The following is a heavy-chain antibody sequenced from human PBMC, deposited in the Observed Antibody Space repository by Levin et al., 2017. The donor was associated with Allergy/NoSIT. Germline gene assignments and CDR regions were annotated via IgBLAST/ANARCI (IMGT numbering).Heavy chain of an antibody. D-gene: IGHD3-22*01. CDR1: GFTFSSYS. V-gene: IGHV3-21*01. J-gene: IGHJ4*02. CDR2: ISSSSSYI. CDR3: ARVPNQYYYDSSGPPNFDY. Sequence: PGGSLRLSCAASGFTFSSYSMNWVRQAPGKGLEWVSSISSSSSYIYYADSVKGRFTISRDNAKNSLYLQMNSLRAEDTAVYYCARVPNQYYYDSSGPPNFDYWGQGTLVTVSS.